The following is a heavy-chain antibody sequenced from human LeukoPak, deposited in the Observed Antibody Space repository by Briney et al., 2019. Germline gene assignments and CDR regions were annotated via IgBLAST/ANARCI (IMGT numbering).Heavy chain of an antibody. V-gene: IGHV1-2*02. D-gene: IGHD5-18*01. Sequence: ASVKVSCKASGYTFTGYHVHWVRQAPGQGLEWMGWINPNSGGTNYVQKFQGRVTMTRDTSISTAHMELSRLTSDDTAVYYCARGGTAMGLFDYWGQGTLVTVSS. CDR2: INPNSGGT. CDR3: ARGGTAMGLFDY. CDR1: GYTFTGYH. J-gene: IGHJ4*02.